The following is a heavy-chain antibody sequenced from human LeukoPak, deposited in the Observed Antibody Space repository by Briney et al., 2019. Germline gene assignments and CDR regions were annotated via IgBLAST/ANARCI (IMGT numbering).Heavy chain of an antibody. J-gene: IGHJ4*02. V-gene: IGHV3-74*01. CDR3: ARVGVGAYYFDY. CDR1: GFTFSDYW. D-gene: IGHD3-3*01. CDR2: INTDETRT. Sequence: GGSLRLSCAASGFTFSDYWMHWVRQAQGKGLVWVSRINTDETRTNYADSVKGRFTISRDNAKNTLYLQMNSLRAEDTAVYYCARVGVGAYYFDYWGQGTLVTVSS.